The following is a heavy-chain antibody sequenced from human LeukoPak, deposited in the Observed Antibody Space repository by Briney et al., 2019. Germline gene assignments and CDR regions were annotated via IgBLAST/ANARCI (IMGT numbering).Heavy chain of an antibody. CDR3: AKGYGGTPFDY. Sequence: GGSLRLSCAASGFTVSSNYMSWVRQAPGKGLEWVSAISGSGGSTYYADSVKGRFTISRDNSKNTLYLQMNSLRAEDTAVYYCAKGYGGTPFDYWGQGTLVTVSS. V-gene: IGHV3-23*01. CDR2: ISGSGGST. CDR1: GFTVSSNY. J-gene: IGHJ4*02. D-gene: IGHD4-23*01.